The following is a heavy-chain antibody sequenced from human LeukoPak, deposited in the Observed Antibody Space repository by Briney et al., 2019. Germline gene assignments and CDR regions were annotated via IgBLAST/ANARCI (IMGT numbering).Heavy chain of an antibody. J-gene: IGHJ4*02. D-gene: IGHD5-18*01. Sequence: GGSLRLSCAASGFTFSSYGMHWVRQAPGKGLEWVAVISYDGSNKYYADSVKGRFTISRDNSKNTLYLQMNSLRAEDTAVYYCATGSYGYFDYWGQGTLVTVSS. CDR2: ISYDGSNK. CDR3: ATGSYGYFDY. CDR1: GFTFSSYG. V-gene: IGHV3-30*03.